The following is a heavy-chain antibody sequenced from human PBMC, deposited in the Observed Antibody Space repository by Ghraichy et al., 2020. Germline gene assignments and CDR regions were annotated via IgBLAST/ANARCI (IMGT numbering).Heavy chain of an antibody. V-gene: IGHV4-59*01. D-gene: IGHD2-2*01. J-gene: IGHJ5*02. CDR2: IYYSGST. Sequence: SETLSLTCTVSGGSISSYYWSWIRQPPGKGLEWIGYIYYSGSTNYNPSLKSRVTISVDTSKNQFSLKLSSVTAADTAVYYCARSGDIVVVPAALNIWFDPLDQRTLVTVSS. CDR1: GGSISSYY. CDR3: ARSGDIVVVPAALNIWFDP.